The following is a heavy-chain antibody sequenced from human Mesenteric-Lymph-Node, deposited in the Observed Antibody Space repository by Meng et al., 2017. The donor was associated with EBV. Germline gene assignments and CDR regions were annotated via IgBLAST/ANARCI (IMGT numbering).Heavy chain of an antibody. CDR1: GGSISSSNW. J-gene: IGHJ2*01. Sequence: QVPLQGSGPGLGRPSGTLSLTCFVSGGSISSSNWWSWVRQSPGKGLEWIGEIYHGGSTNYNPSLKSRVTMSVDKSQNQFSLKLTSVTAADRAIYYCARGEIVRGEWYFDLWGRGTLVTVSS. CDR2: IYHGGST. V-gene: IGHV4-4*02. CDR3: ARGEIVRGEWYFDL. D-gene: IGHD1-26*01.